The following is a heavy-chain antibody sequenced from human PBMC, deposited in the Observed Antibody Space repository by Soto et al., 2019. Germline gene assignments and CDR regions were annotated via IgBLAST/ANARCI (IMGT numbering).Heavy chain of an antibody. D-gene: IGHD6-13*01. Sequence: SETLSLTCTVSGGSISSGGYYWSWIRQHPGKGLEWIGYIYYSGSTYYNPSLKSRVTISVDTSKNQFSLKLSSVTAADTAVYYCAREPGVAAAAWGPHAFDIWGQGTMVTVS. CDR2: IYYSGST. V-gene: IGHV4-31*03. CDR1: GGSISSGGYY. J-gene: IGHJ3*02. CDR3: AREPGVAAAAWGPHAFDI.